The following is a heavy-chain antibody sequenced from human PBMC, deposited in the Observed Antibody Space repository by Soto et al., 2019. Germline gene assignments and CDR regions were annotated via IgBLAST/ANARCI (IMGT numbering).Heavy chain of an antibody. CDR2: ISGSGGST. Sequence: GWSLRLSGAASGFTFRSSAMSWVRQAPGKGLEWVSAISGSGGSTYYADSVKGRFTISRDKSKSTLYLQMKRLRAEDTAVYYCAKEGRKWLVGTEDFDYWGQGTLVTVSS. J-gene: IGHJ4*02. D-gene: IGHD6-19*01. CDR3: AKEGRKWLVGTEDFDY. V-gene: IGHV3-23*01. CDR1: GFTFRSSA.